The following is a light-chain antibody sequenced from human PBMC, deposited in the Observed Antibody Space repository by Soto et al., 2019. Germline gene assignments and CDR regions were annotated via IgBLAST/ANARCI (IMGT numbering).Light chain of an antibody. CDR1: QSISSW. CDR3: QQYNTFWT. V-gene: IGKV1-5*01. J-gene: IGKJ1*01. Sequence: DIQMTQSPSTLSASVGDRVTITCRASQSISSWLAWYQQKPGKAPKLLIYDVSTLESGVPSRFSGSGPGTEFTLTISSLQPDDCATYYCQQYNTFWTFGQGTKVEIK. CDR2: DVS.